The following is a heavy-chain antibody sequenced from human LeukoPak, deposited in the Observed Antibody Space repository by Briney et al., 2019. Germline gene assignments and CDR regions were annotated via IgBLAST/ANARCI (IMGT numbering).Heavy chain of an antibody. CDR2: IYYSGST. J-gene: IGHJ4*02. CDR3: ARVGSATTVTLIDY. CDR1: GGSLSSGDYY. D-gene: IGHD4-17*01. V-gene: IGHV4-30-4*01. Sequence: SQTLSLTCTVSGGSLSSGDYYWSWIRQPPGKGLEWIGYIYYSGSTYYNPSLKSRVTISVDTSKSQFSLKLSSVTAADTAVYYCARVGSATTVTLIDYWGQGTLVTVSS.